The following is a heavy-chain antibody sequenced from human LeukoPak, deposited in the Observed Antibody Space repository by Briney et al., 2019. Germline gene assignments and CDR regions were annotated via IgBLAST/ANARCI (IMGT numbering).Heavy chain of an antibody. CDR1: GFTFSAYA. Sequence: TGGSLRLSCTASGFTFSAYAMMWVRQAPGQGPEWVSAIRGGGTSEFYADSVKGRFRISRDTSKDTLFLQMDSLRAEDTAVYYCARDPNGDYIGAFDMWGPGTMVTVSS. CDR2: IRGGGTSE. J-gene: IGHJ3*02. CDR3: ARDPNGDYIGAFDM. V-gene: IGHV3-23*01. D-gene: IGHD4-17*01.